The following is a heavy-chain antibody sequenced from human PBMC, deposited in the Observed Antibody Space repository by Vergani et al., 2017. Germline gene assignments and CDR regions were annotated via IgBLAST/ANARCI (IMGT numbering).Heavy chain of an antibody. Sequence: QVQLQESGPGLVKPSETLSLTCTVSGGSISSYYWSWIRQPPGKGLEWIGYIYYSRSTNYNPSLKSRVTISVDTSKNQFSLKLSSVTAADTAVYYCARVRLVPAAIYYMDVWGKGTTVTVSS. D-gene: IGHD2-2*01. CDR2: IYYSRST. J-gene: IGHJ6*03. CDR3: ARVRLVPAAIYYMDV. V-gene: IGHV4-59*01. CDR1: GGSISSYY.